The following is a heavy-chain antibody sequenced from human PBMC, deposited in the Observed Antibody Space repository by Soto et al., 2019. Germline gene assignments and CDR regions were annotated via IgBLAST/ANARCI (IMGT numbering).Heavy chain of an antibody. CDR2: IDPSDSYT. D-gene: IGHD5-18*01. CDR1: GYSFTSYW. V-gene: IGHV5-10-1*01. CDR3: ARRNTAMYYYYGMDV. Sequence: GESLKIXCKGSGYSFTSYWISWVRQMPGKGLEWMGRIDPSDSYTNYSPSFQGHVTISADKSISTAYLQWSSLKASDTAMYYCARRNTAMYYYYGMDVWGQGTTVTVSS. J-gene: IGHJ6*02.